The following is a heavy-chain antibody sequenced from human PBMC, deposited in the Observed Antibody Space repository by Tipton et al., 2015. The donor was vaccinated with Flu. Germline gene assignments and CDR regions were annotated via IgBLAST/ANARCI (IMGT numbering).Heavy chain of an antibody. CDR3: ARRGYDFSSDF. J-gene: IGHJ4*02. V-gene: IGHV5-51*01. CDR1: GYSFSSYS. D-gene: IGHD3-3*01. Sequence: VQLVQSGAEAKKPGESLKISCEGSGYSFSSYSIDWVRQVPGRGLEWMGIIYAEDSETRYSPSFKGQVTMSVDNSLNTAYLQWSSLKASDTATYYCARRGYDFSSDFWGQGTLVTVSP. CDR2: IYAEDSET.